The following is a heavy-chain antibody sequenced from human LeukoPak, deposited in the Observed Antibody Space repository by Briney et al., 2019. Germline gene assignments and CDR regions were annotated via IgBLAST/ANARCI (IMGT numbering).Heavy chain of an antibody. J-gene: IGHJ4*02. V-gene: IGHV3-49*04. CDR2: IRRTVYGGTT. CDR1: GFTFGDYA. D-gene: IGHD2-2*01. CDR3: TRMMPSFNY. Sequence: PGGSLRLSCTASGFTFGDYAMSWVRQAPGKGLEGISFIRRTVYGGTTEYAASVKGRFTISRDDSKSIVYLQMNSLKTEDTAMYYCTRMMPSFNYWGQGTLVTVSS.